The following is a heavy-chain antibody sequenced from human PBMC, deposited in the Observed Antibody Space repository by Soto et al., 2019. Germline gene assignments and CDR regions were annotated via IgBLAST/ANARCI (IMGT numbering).Heavy chain of an antibody. Sequence: ASVKVSCKASGGTFSSYTISWVRQAPGQGLEWMGRIIPILGIANYAQKFQGRVTITADKSTSTAYMELSSLRSEDTAVYYCASSEEFYGGPDYWGQGTLVTVSS. V-gene: IGHV1-69*02. D-gene: IGHD3-10*01. CDR1: GGTFSSYT. J-gene: IGHJ4*02. CDR2: IIPILGIA. CDR3: ASSEEFYGGPDY.